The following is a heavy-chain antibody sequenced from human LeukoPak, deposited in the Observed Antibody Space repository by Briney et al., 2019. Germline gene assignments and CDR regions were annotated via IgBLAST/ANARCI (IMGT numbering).Heavy chain of an antibody. V-gene: IGHV4-59*12. CDR3: ARDSGSYGYNY. CDR2: IYYSGST. CDR1: GGSISSYY. Sequence: SETLSLTCTVSGGSISSYYWSWIRQPPGKGLEWIGYIYYSGSTYYNPSLKSRVTISVDTSKNQFSLKLSSVTAADTAVYYCARDSGSYGYNYWGQGTLVTVSS. J-gene: IGHJ4*02. D-gene: IGHD5-18*01.